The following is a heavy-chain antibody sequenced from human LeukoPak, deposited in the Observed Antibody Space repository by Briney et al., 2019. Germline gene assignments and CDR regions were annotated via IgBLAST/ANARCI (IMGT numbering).Heavy chain of an antibody. CDR3: ANDFDN. CDR2: TSGSDGGT. Sequence: GGSLRPSCAASGSTFSSYAMNWVRQAPGKGLEWVSVTSGSDGGTYYADSVKGRFTISRDNSKSTVYLQMNSLRAEDTAVYYCANDFDNWGQGTLVTVSS. CDR1: GSTFSSYA. J-gene: IGHJ4*02. V-gene: IGHV3-23*01.